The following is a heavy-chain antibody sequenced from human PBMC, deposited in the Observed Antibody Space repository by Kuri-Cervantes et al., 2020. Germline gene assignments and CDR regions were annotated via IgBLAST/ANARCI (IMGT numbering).Heavy chain of an antibody. J-gene: IGHJ2*01. CDR2: IWYDGSNK. D-gene: IGHD6-13*01. Sequence: GGSLRLSCAASGFTFSSYGMHWVRQAPGRGLEWVAVIWYDGSNKYYTDSVKGRFTISRDNSKNTLDLQMNSLRAEDTAVYYCARDREGIAAADWYFDLWGRGTLVTVSS. V-gene: IGHV3-33*08. CDR1: GFTFSSYG. CDR3: ARDREGIAAADWYFDL.